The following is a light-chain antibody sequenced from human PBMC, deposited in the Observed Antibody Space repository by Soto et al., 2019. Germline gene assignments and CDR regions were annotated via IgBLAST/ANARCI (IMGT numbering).Light chain of an antibody. CDR1: SSNIGAGYD. Sequence: QSVLTQPHSVSGAPGQRVTISCTGSSSNIGAGYDVHWYQQLPGTAPKLLIYGNSNRPSGVPDRFSGSKSGTSASLAITGLQAEDEADYYCQSYDSSLRYYVFGNGTKLTVL. J-gene: IGLJ1*01. CDR3: QSYDSSLRYYV. V-gene: IGLV1-40*01. CDR2: GNS.